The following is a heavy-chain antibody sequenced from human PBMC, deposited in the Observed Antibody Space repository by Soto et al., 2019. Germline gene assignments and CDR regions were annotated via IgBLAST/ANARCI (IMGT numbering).Heavy chain of an antibody. D-gene: IGHD1-26*01. CDR2: IDARSNYI. V-gene: IGHV3-21*06. CDR3: VRENEMAGATSAFEY. Sequence: GGSLRLSCEASGFRFNSYSMNWVRQASQKGLEWVSLIDARSNYIYYADSVKGRFTISRDNARNSLYLQMDSLRVEDTAVYYCVRENEMAGATSAFEYWGQGTPVTVSS. CDR1: GFRFNSYS. J-gene: IGHJ4*02.